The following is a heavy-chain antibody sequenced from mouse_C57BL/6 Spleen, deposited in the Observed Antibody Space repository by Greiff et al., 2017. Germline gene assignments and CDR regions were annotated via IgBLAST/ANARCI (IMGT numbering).Heavy chain of an antibody. J-gene: IGHJ1*03. CDR2: IYPGNSDT. CDR3: TRGPITTVVATSGYWYFDV. Sequence: VQLQQSGTVLARPGASVKMSCKTSGYTFTSYWMHWVKQRPGQGLEWIGAIYPGNSDTSYNQKFKGKAKLTAVTSASTAYMELSSLTNEDSAVYYWTRGPITTVVATSGYWYFDVWGTGTTVTVSS. V-gene: IGHV1-5*01. CDR1: GYTFTSYW. D-gene: IGHD1-1*01.